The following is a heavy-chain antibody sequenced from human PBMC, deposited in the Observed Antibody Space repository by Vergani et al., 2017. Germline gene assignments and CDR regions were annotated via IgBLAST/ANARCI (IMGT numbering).Heavy chain of an antibody. J-gene: IGHJ6*02. D-gene: IGHD2-2*01. V-gene: IGHV3-23*01. CDR3: AKDFLGLVVVGMDV. CDR1: GFTFSSYA. Sequence: EVQLLESGGGLVQPGGSLRLSCAASGFTFSSYAMSWVRQAPGKGLEWVSRINSDGSSTSYADSVKGRFTISRDNAKNTLYLQMNRLRAEDTAVYYCAKDFLGLVVVGMDVWGQGTTVTVSS. CDR2: INSDGSST.